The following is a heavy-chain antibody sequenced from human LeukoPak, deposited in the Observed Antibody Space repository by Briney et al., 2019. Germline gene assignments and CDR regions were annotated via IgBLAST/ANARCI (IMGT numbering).Heavy chain of an antibody. V-gene: IGHV3-23*01. CDR1: GFTFSSYA. D-gene: IGHD3-3*01. CDR3: AKDLSYDFWSGPEYFQH. Sequence: PGRSLRLSCAASGFTFSSYAMSWVRQAPGKGLEWVSAISGSGGSTYYADSVKGRFTISRDNSKNTLYLQMNSLRAEDTAVYYCAKDLSYDFWSGPEYFQHWGQGTLVTVSS. J-gene: IGHJ1*01. CDR2: ISGSGGST.